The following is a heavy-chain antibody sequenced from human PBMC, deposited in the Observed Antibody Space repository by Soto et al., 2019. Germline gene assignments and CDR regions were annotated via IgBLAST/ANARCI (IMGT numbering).Heavy chain of an antibody. D-gene: IGHD1-20*01. CDR1: GHTVTDLS. CDR3: AVESPTPEITTLHYNGMDV. V-gene: IGHV1-24*01. J-gene: IGHJ6*02. CDR2: FEPEDGER. Sequence: ASVKVSCKVSGHTVTDLSIHWVRLSPGKGLEWMGNFEPEDGERVYAQKFQGRVKVTEDTSANTAYLELSSLTSDDTAVYYCAVESPTPEITTLHYNGMDVWGQGTTVTVSS.